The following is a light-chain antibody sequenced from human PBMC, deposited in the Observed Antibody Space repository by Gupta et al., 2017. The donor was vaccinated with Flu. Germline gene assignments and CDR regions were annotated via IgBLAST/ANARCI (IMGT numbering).Light chain of an antibody. CDR1: QSINRY. Sequence: PALCASVGDRATISGRASQSINRYVDWYQQKPGKAPNLLIYAASSLQSGVPERFSGSGSGTDFTLTISSLQPEDLASYYCQQSYNIPVTFGQGTKVEIK. CDR2: AAS. CDR3: QQSYNIPVT. J-gene: IGKJ1*01. V-gene: IGKV1-39*01.